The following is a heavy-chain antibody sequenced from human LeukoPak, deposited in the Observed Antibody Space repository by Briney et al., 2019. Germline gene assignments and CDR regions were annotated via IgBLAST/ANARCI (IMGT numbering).Heavy chain of an antibody. J-gene: IGHJ4*02. D-gene: IGHD3-22*01. CDR3: ARSPPGYDSSGYFDY. CDR2: IYYSGST. Sequence: SETLSLTCTVSGGSISSYYWSWIRQPPGKGLEWIGYIYYSGSTNYNPSLKSRVTISVDTSKNQLSLKLGSVTAADTAVYYCARSPPGYDSSGYFDYWGQGTLVTVSS. CDR1: GGSISSYY. V-gene: IGHV4-59*01.